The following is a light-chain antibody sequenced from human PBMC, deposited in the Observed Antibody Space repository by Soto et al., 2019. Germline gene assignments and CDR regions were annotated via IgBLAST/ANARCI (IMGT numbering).Light chain of an antibody. CDR2: GAS. J-gene: IGKJ4*01. Sequence: EIVLTQSPGTLSLSPGERATLSCRASQTVSSTYLAWYQQKPGQAPRLLIFGASTRATDIPARFSGSGSGTEFTLTISSLQSDDFAVYYCQQYHNWPPLTFGGGTKVDIK. CDR1: QTVSSTY. V-gene: IGKV3-15*01. CDR3: QQYHNWPPLT.